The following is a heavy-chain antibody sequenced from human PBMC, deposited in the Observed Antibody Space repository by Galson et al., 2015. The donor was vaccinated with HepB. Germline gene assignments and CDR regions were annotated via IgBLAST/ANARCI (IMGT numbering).Heavy chain of an antibody. CDR1: GLTFSNYA. CDR3: AKITGRFNDYFF. Sequence: LRLSCAASGLTFSNYAMTWVRQAPGRGLEWVSTIGGSDDTTYYADSVKGRFTMSKDNSKNTLYLQMNSLRAEDTATYYCAKITGRFNDYFFWGQGTLVTVSS. V-gene: IGHV3-23*01. CDR2: IGGSDDTT. J-gene: IGHJ1*01. D-gene: IGHD2/OR15-2a*01.